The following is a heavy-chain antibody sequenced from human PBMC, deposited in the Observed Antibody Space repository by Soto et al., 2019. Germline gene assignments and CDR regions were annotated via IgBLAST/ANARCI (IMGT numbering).Heavy chain of an antibody. CDR2: ISGSSSYT. CDR1: GFTSSDYY. J-gene: IGHJ4*02. CDR3: ARDNWAAAGRSPLGV. D-gene: IGHD6-13*01. V-gene: IGHV3-11*05. Sequence: QVQLVESGGGLVKPGGSLRLSCAASGFTSSDYYMSWIRQAPGKGLEWVSYISGSSSYTNYADAVKGRFTISRDNAKNSLYLQMNSLRAEDTAVYYCARDNWAAAGRSPLGVWGQGTLVTVSS.